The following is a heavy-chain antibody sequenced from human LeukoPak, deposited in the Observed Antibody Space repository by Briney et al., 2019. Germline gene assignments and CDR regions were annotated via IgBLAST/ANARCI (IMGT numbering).Heavy chain of an antibody. J-gene: IGHJ4*02. V-gene: IGHV3-30*02. CDR3: AKEIAAAGGPFDY. CDR2: IRYDGSNK. CDR1: GFTFSSYG. D-gene: IGHD6-13*01. Sequence: PGGSLRLSCAASGFTFSSYGMHWVRQAPGKGLEWVVFIRYDGSNKYYAGSVKGRFTISRDNSKNTLYLQMNSLRAEDTAVYYCAKEIAAAGGPFDYWGQGTLVTVSS.